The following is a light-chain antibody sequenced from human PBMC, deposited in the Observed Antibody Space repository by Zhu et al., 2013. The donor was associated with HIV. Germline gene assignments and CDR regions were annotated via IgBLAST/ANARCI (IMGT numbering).Light chain of an antibody. CDR3: ATWDDTLNVVL. CDR2: NNN. Sequence: QSVLTQSPSASGTPGQRVIVSCSGSTSNIGSNTVNWYHQVPGTAPKVLMYNNNQRPSGVPDRFSGSKSGTSASLAISGLQSEDEGDYYCATWDDTLNVVLFGGGTKVTVL. CDR1: TSNIGSNT. J-gene: IGLJ2*01. V-gene: IGLV1-44*01.